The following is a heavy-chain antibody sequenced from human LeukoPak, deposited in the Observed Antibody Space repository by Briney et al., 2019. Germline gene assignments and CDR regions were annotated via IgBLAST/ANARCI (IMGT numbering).Heavy chain of an antibody. D-gene: IGHD6-19*01. CDR2: ISGSGGST. Sequence: GGSLRLSCAASGFTFSSYAMSWVRQAPGKGLEWVSAISGSGGSTYYADSVKGRFTISRDNSRNTLYLQMNSLRAEDTAVYYCAKSGSSGWSAYYFDYWGQGTLVTVSS. J-gene: IGHJ4*02. V-gene: IGHV3-23*01. CDR1: GFTFSSYA. CDR3: AKSGSSGWSAYYFDY.